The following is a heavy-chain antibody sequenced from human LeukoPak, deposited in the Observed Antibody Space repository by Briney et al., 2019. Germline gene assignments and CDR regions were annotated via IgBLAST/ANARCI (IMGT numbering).Heavy chain of an antibody. CDR3: AKANWVSNADAVW. Sequence: GGSLRLSCVASGFTVSNNYMAWVRQAPGKGLEWVSIIYPVGNTYYADSVKGRFTISRDNSWNTVDLQMNNLRVEDTAIYYCAKANWVSNADAVWWGQGTQVTVSS. V-gene: IGHV3-53*01. J-gene: IGHJ4*02. D-gene: IGHD1-1*01. CDR2: IYPVGNT. CDR1: GFTVSNNY.